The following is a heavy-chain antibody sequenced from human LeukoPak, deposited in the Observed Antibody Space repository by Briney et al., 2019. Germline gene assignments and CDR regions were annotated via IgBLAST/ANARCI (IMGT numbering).Heavy chain of an antibody. V-gene: IGHV3-21*01. D-gene: IGHD3-10*01. Sequence: GGSLRLSCAASGFTFSSYSMNWVRQAPGKGLEWVSSISSSSSYIYYADSVKGRFTISRDNAKNSLYLQMNSLRAEDTAVYYCARKDYHGSGDQDYWGQGTLVTVSS. CDR1: GFTFSSYS. J-gene: IGHJ4*02. CDR2: ISSSSSYI. CDR3: ARKDYHGSGDQDY.